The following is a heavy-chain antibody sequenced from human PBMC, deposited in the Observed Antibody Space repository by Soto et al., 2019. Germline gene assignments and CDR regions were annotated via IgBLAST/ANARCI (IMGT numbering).Heavy chain of an antibody. V-gene: IGHV3-33*01. J-gene: IGHJ6*02. CDR2: IWYDGSNK. CDR1: GFTFSSYG. D-gene: IGHD3-3*01. CDR3: ARMGRTYYDFWSGYLPPPYYYYYGMDV. Sequence: GSLRLSCAASGFTFSSYGMHWVRQAPGKGLEWVAVIWYDGSNKYYADSVKGRFTISRDNSKNTLYLQMNSLRAEDTAVYYCARMGRTYYDFWSGYLPPPYYYYYGMDVWGQGTTVTVSS.